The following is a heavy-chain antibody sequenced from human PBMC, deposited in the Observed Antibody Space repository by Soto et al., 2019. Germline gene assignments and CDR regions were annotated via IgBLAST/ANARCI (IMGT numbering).Heavy chain of an antibody. Sequence: QVQLVQSGAEVKKPGASVKVSCKASGYTFTSYGISWVRQAPGQGLEWMGWISAYNGNTKYAQKLQGGVTMTTDTAPSTADMEMRSLRSDDTAVYYWARDQAMAQFDYWGQGTVVTVSS. CDR2: ISAYNGNT. D-gene: IGHD5-18*01. V-gene: IGHV1-18*01. CDR3: ARDQAMAQFDY. CDR1: GYTFTSYG. J-gene: IGHJ4*02.